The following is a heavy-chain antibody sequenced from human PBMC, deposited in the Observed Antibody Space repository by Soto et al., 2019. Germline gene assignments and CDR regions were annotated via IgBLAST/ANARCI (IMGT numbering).Heavy chain of an antibody. CDR1: GDSINSCGYY. J-gene: IGHJ6*03. CDR3: ARFAEPAVRRDSDHYYKDV. CDR2: VYYSGRT. D-gene: IGHD2-15*01. Sequence: QVHLQESGPGLVKPSQTLSLTCSVSGDSINSCGYYWYWIRQHPGEGLEYMGYVYYSGRTAYNQSLNSRISISLDTSQKQVSLVLTSVTAADTAVYYCARFAEPAVRRDSDHYYKDVWGKGTSVTVS. V-gene: IGHV4-31*03.